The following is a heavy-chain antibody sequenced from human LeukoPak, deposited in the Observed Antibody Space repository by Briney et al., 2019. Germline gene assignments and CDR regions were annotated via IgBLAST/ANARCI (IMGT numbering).Heavy chain of an antibody. CDR1: GGSFSGYY. J-gene: IGHJ4*02. D-gene: IGHD3-22*01. Sequence: SETLSLTCAVYGGSFSGYYWSWIRQPPGKGLEWIGEINHSGSTNYNPSLKSRVTISVDTSKNQFSLKLSSVTAADTAVYYCARATYYYDSSGYYYARYFDYWGQGTLVTVSS. V-gene: IGHV4-34*01. CDR2: INHSGST. CDR3: ARATYYYDSSGYYYARYFDY.